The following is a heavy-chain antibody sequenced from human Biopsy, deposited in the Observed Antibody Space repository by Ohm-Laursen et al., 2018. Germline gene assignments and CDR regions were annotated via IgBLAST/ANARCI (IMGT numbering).Heavy chain of an antibody. D-gene: IGHD1-20*01. V-gene: IGHV4-59*01. J-gene: IGHJ6*02. CDR1: GDSIARYY. CDR2: IYYSGRP. CDR3: ARVDRYNFDHYIMDA. Sequence: SETLSLTWIVSGDSIARYYWTWIRQSPGKGLEWIAYIYYSGRPNYNPSLKGRVVISVDRSRNQFFLKLTSATAADTAIYYCARVDRYNFDHYIMDAWGRGTTVTVSS.